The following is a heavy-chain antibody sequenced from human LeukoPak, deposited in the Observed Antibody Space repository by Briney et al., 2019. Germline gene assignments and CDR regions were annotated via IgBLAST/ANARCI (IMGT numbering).Heavy chain of an antibody. CDR3: ARGYDILTGNYGMDV. CDR1: GGSISSSSYY. J-gene: IGHJ6*02. Sequence: PSETLSLTCTVSGGSISSSSYYWGWIRQPPVKGLEWIGSIYYSGSTYYNPSLKSRVTISVDTSKNQFSLKLSSVTAADTAVYYCARGYDILTGNYGMDVWGQGTTVTVSS. D-gene: IGHD3-9*01. CDR2: IYYSGST. V-gene: IGHV4-39*07.